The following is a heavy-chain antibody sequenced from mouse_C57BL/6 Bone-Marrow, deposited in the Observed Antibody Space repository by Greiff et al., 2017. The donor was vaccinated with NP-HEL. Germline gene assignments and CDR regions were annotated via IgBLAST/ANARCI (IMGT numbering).Heavy chain of an antibody. CDR2: ISYSGST. Sequence: EVQGVESGPGMVKPSQSLSLTCTVTGYSITSGYDWHWIRHFPGNKLEWMGYISYSGSTNYNPSLKSRISITHDTSKNHFFLKLNSVTTEDTATYYCARGDGTSLFDYWGQGTTLTVSS. CDR3: ARGDGTSLFDY. J-gene: IGHJ2*01. V-gene: IGHV3-1*01. CDR1: GYSITSGYD. D-gene: IGHD4-1*01.